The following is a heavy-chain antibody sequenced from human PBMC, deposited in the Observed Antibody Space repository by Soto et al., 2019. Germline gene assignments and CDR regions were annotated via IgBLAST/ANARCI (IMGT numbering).Heavy chain of an antibody. CDR3: ARPTSVAVGAFDI. CDR1: GGPFSSYA. D-gene: IGHD6-19*01. V-gene: IGHV1-69*13. J-gene: IGHJ3*02. CDR2: IIPIFGTA. Sequence: GASVKVSSKAPGGPFSSYAISWVQQAPGQGLEWMGGIIPIFGTANYAQKFQGRVTITADESTSTAYMELSSLRSEDTAVYYCARPTSVAVGAFDIWGQGTMVTVSS.